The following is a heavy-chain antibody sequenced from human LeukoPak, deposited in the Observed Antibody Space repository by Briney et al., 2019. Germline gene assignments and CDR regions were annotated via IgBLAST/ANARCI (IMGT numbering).Heavy chain of an antibody. Sequence: SETLSLTCAVYGGSFSGYYWSWIRQPPGKGLEWIGEINHSGSTNYNPSLKSRVTISVDTSKNQFSLKLSSVTAADTAVYYCARSSYYYDSSGSFDPWGQGTLATVSS. J-gene: IGHJ5*02. CDR3: ARSSYYYDSSGSFDP. D-gene: IGHD3-22*01. CDR2: INHSGST. V-gene: IGHV4-34*01. CDR1: GGSFSGYY.